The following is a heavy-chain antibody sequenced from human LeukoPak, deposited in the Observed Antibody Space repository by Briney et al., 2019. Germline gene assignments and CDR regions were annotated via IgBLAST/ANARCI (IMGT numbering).Heavy chain of an antibody. V-gene: IGHV3-74*01. Sequence: PGGSLRLSCAASGFTLSKYWMNWVRQAPGKGLVWVSRISSDGSTTSYADLVKGRFTISRDNAKNTLYLQMNSVRAEDTAVYYCARGLERNSMIVMWGQGTLVSVSP. CDR1: GFTLSKYW. J-gene: IGHJ4*02. CDR2: ISSDGSTT. D-gene: IGHD3-22*01. CDR3: ARGLERNSMIVM.